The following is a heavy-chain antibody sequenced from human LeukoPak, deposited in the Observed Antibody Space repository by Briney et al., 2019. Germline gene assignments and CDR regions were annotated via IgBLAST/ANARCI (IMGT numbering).Heavy chain of an antibody. CDR2: INPNDGDT. CDR3: ARANFLYCSSSTCLFDY. Sequence: ASVKVSCKASVYTFTDYYMHSVRQAPGQGFEWMGWINPNDGDTNYAQKFQGRVTMTRDTSISTAHMEVSRVRSDDTAVYYCARANFLYCSSSTCLFDYWGQGTLVTVSS. D-gene: IGHD2-2*01. CDR1: VYTFTDYY. J-gene: IGHJ4*02. V-gene: IGHV1-2*02.